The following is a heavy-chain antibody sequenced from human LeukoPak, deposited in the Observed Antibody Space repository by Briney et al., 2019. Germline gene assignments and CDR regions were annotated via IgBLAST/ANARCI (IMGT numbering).Heavy chain of an antibody. CDR1: GNYC. Sequence: PGGSLRLSCAASGNYCMHWVRQAPGKGLVWVSHINSDGSWTSYADSVKGRFTISKDNAKNTVCLQMNSLRAEDTAVYYCVSFYETYWGRGTLVTVSS. V-gene: IGHV3-74*01. J-gene: IGHJ4*02. CDR2: INSDGSWT. CDR3: VSFYETY. D-gene: IGHD2/OR15-2a*01.